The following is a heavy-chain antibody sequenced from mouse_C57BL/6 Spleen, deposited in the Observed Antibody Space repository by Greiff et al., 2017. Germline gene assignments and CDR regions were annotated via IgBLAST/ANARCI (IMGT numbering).Heavy chain of an antibody. V-gene: IGHV1-61*01. CDR3: ARGGLRLDY. CDR1: GYTFTSYW. J-gene: IGHJ2*01. CDR2: IYPSDSET. Sequence: QVQLQQPGAELVRPGSSVKLSCKASGYTFTSYWMDWVKQRPGQGLEWIGNIYPSDSETHYNQKFKDKATLTVDKSSSTAYMQLSSLTSEDSAVYYCARGGLRLDYWGQGTTRTVSS. D-gene: IGHD2-4*01.